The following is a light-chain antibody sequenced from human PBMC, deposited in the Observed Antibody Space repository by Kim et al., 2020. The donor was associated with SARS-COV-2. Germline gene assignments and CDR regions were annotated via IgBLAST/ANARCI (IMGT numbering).Light chain of an antibody. CDR2: DVS. CDR3: CSYADSYTWV. V-gene: IGLV2-11*01. J-gene: IGLJ1*01. CDR1: SSDVGGYNY. Sequence: QSALTQPRSVSGSPGQSVTISCTGTSSDVGGYNYVSWYQQHPGKAPKLIIFDVSKRPSGVPARFSGSKSDNTASLTVSGLQTEDEADYYCCSYADSYTWVFGTGTKVTVL.